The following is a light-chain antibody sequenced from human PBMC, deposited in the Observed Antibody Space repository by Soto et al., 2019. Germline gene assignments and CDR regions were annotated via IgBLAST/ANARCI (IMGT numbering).Light chain of an antibody. CDR3: QEHNVDLPVA. CDR1: QAIDQA. Sequence: DIQMTQSPSSLSASVGDRVTITCLSSQAIDQAVDGYQQKPGQVPKLLIYAASTLHSGVPSRFSGSRSGTHFTLTITGLQPEDVATYFCQEHNVDLPVAFGPGTTVDV. J-gene: IGKJ3*01. V-gene: IGKV1-27*01. CDR2: AAS.